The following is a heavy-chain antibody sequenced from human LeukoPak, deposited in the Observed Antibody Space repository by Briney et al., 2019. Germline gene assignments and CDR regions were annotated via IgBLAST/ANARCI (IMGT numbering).Heavy chain of an antibody. CDR1: GGSISSGGYS. CDR2: IYHSGST. CDR3: ARGRYFGWGLDY. V-gene: IGHV4-30-2*01. Sequence: SETLSLTCAVSGGSISSGGYSWSWIRQPPGKGLEWIGYIYHSGSTYYNPSLKSRVTISVDRSKNQFSLKLSAVTAADKAVYYCARGRYFGWGLDYWGQGTLVTVSS. J-gene: IGHJ4*02. D-gene: IGHD3-9*01.